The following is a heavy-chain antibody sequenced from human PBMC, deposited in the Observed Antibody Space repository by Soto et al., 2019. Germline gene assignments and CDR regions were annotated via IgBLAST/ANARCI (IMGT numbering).Heavy chain of an antibody. Sequence: SQTLSVTCAIAGDSCSSNSAAWNWVRQSPSRGLEWLGRTYYRSKWYNDYAVSVKSRITINPDTSKNQFSLQLNSVTPEDTAVYYCARAGYYYDSIGYYSPVGHYYRLDVWGQGTKVPGSS. CDR3: ARAGYYYDSIGYYSPVGHYYRLDV. J-gene: IGHJ6*02. CDR2: TYYRSKWYN. V-gene: IGHV6-1*01. CDR1: GDSCSSNSAA. D-gene: IGHD3-22*01.